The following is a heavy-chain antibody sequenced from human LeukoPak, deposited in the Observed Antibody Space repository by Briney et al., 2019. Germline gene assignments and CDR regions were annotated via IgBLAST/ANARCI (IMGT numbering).Heavy chain of an antibody. CDR3: ARGLVLRYFDWLLRDVGSCDP. V-gene: IGHV1-46*01. J-gene: IGHJ5*02. Sequence: ASVKVSCKASGYTFTSYYMHWVRQAPGQGLEWMGIINPSGGSTSYAQKFQGRVTMTRDTSTSTVYMELSSLRSEDTAVYYCARGLVLRYFDWLLRDVGSCDPWGQGTLVTVSS. CDR1: GYTFTSYY. CDR2: INPSGGST. D-gene: IGHD3-9*01.